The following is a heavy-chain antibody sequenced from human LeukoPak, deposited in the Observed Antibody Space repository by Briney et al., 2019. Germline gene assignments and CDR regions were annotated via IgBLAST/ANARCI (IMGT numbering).Heavy chain of an antibody. J-gene: IGHJ4*02. CDR2: ISYDGSNK. Sequence: GGSLRLSCAASGFTFSSYAMHWIRQAPGKGPEWVAVISYDGSNKYYADSVKGRFTISRDNSKNTLYLQMNSLRAEDTAVYYCARADVDTTMAYFFDYWGQGTLVTVSS. D-gene: IGHD5-18*01. CDR3: ARADVDTTMAYFFDY. CDR1: GFTFSSYA. V-gene: IGHV3-30*04.